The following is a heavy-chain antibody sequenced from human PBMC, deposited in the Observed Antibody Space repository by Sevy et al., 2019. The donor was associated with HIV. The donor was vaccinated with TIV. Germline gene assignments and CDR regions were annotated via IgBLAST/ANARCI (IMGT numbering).Heavy chain of an antibody. CDR1: GGSVSNGDYY. Sequence: SETLSLTCDVSGGSVSNGDYYWSWIRQPPGKGLEWFGYIYYSGSCYYNPFLKSRVTISVDTSKNQFSLKLKSVTAADTAIYYCASKRGYTHGPFESWGQGTLVTVSS. D-gene: IGHD5-12*01. J-gene: IGHJ4*02. CDR2: IYYSGSC. V-gene: IGHV4-30-4*01. CDR3: ASKRGYTHGPFES.